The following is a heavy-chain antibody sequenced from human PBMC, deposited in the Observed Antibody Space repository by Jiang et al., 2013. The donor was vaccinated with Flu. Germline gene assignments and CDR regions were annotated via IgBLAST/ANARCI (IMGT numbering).Heavy chain of an antibody. V-gene: IGHV1-18*01. J-gene: IGHJ4*02. D-gene: IGHD2-8*01. CDR3: ALGALIPHLDY. CDR1: GYTFTSYG. Sequence: SGAEVKKPGASVKVSCKASGYTFTSYGTSWVRQAPGQGLEWMGWISAYNRNTNYAQKFQGRVTMTTDTSTSTAYMELRNLRSDDTAVYYCALGALIPHLDYWGQGTLVTVSS. CDR2: ISAYNRNT.